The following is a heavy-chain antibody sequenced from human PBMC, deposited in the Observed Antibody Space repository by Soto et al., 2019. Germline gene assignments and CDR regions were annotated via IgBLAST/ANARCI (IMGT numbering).Heavy chain of an antibody. Sequence: PGGSLRLSCAASGFTFTNYWIHWVRQAPGKGLVWVARIDIDGSGTSYADFVKGRFTISRDNAKNTVYLQMSSLSVEDTALYYCTTAFENWGQGAPLTVSS. CDR1: GFTFTNYW. CDR2: IDIDGSGT. V-gene: IGHV3-74*01. CDR3: TTAFEN. J-gene: IGHJ4*02.